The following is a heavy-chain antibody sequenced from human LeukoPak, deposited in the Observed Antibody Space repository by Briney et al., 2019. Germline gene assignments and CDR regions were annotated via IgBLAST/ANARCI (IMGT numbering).Heavy chain of an antibody. J-gene: IGHJ4*02. V-gene: IGHV4-59*01. CDR2: IHYSESG. CDR1: GDPMISYY. D-gene: IGHD2-8*01. Sequence: KPSETLSLICTVSGDPMISYYWTWIRQPPGKALEWIGYIHYSESGKYTPSLKSRVTMSIDTSKRQIFLRLTSVTAADTAVYYCARGRGMATLPFDSWGQGTLVSVSA. CDR3: ARGRGMATLPFDS.